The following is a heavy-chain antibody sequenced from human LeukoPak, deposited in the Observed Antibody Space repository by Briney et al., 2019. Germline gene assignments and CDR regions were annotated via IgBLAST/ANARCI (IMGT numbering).Heavy chain of an antibody. CDR2: MNPNSGNT. V-gene: IGHV1-8*02. J-gene: IGHJ5*02. CDR1: GGTFSSYA. Sequence: GASVKVSCKPSGGTFSSYAISWVRQATGQGLEWMGWMNPNSGNTGYAQKFQGRVTMTRNTSISTAYMELSSLRSEDTAVYYCARFTQYYYDSSGSWGQGTLVTVSS. CDR3: ARFTQYYYDSSGS. D-gene: IGHD3-22*01.